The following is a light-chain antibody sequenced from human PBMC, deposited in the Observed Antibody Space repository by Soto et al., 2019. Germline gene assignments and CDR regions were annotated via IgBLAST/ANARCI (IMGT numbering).Light chain of an antibody. J-gene: IGKJ1*01. Sequence: DIVMTQSPDSLAVSLGERATINCKSSQSVLYSSNNKNYLAWYQQKPGQPPKLLIYWASTRESGVPDRFSGSGSGTDFTLTISRLEPEDFAVYYCQQYGSSPWTFGQGTNVEMK. CDR2: WAS. V-gene: IGKV4-1*01. CDR1: QSVLYSSNNKNY. CDR3: QQYGSSPWT.